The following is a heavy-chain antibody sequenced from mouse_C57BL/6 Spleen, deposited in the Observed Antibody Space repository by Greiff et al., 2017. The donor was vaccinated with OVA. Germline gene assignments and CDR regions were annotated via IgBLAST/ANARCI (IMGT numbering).Heavy chain of an antibody. V-gene: IGHV1-15*01. D-gene: IGHD1-1*01. CDR1: GYTFTDYE. Sequence: VKVVESGAELVRPGASVTLYCKASGYTFTDYEMHWVKQTPVHGLEWIGAIDPETGGTAYNQKFKGKAILTADKSSSTAYMELRSLTSEDSAVYYCTRGKYGAMDYWGQGTSVTVSS. CDR3: TRGKYGAMDY. J-gene: IGHJ4*01. CDR2: IDPETGGT.